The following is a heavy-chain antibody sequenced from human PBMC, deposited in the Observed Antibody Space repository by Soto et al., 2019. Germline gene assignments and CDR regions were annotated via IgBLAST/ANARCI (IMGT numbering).Heavy chain of an antibody. D-gene: IGHD3-22*01. CDR2: ITSSTSTI. CDR1: GFTFSTYS. CDR3: ARAMFYYASVRDAFDI. Sequence: GGSLRLSCAASGFTFSTYSMNWVRQAPGKGLEWVSYITSSTSTIYYADSVKGRFTISRGNAKNSLYLQMNSLRDEDTAVYFYARAMFYYASVRDAFDIWGQGRMVT. J-gene: IGHJ3*02. V-gene: IGHV3-48*02.